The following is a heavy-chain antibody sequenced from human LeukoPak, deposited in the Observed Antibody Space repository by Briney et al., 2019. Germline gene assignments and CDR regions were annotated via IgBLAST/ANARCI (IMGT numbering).Heavy chain of an antibody. CDR3: AKGPTEYYYDSSGYFKY. CDR1: GVSFSIYG. Sequence: GGSLRLSCAASGVSFSIYGIHWVRQAPGKGLEWVAFISYDGSKKDYADSVKGRFTISRDNSKDTLYLQMNRLKSEDTATYYCAKGPTEYYYDSSGYFKYWGQGILVTVSS. CDR2: ISYDGSKK. J-gene: IGHJ4*02. D-gene: IGHD3-22*01. V-gene: IGHV3-30*18.